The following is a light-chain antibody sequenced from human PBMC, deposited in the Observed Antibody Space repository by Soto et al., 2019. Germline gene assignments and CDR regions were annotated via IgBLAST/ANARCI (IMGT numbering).Light chain of an antibody. Sequence: DVVLIHCPVSLPVTPGYASSISFRSIQILLHSNGYNYLDWYVQKPGQSPQLLIYLTSNRASGVPDRFSGSESGTDFTLKICRVEDEDVGVYYCMERPQTLWTFGQGTKVDIK. CDR2: LTS. J-gene: IGKJ1*01. CDR1: QILLHSNGYNY. V-gene: IGKV2-28*01. CDR3: MERPQTLWT.